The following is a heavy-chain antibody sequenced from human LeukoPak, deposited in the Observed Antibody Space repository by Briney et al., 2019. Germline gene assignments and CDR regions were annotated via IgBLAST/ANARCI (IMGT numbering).Heavy chain of an antibody. V-gene: IGHV1-69*04. J-gene: IGHJ4*02. CDR2: IIPILGIA. D-gene: IGHD2-15*01. CDR3: ARSGGYCSGGSCYPGDY. CDR1: GGTFSSYA. Sequence: SVKVSCKASGGTFSSYAISWVRQAPGQGLEWMGRIIPILGIANYAQKFQGRVTITADKSTSTAYMELSSLRSEDTAVYYCARSGGYCSGGSCYPGDYWGQGTLVTVSS.